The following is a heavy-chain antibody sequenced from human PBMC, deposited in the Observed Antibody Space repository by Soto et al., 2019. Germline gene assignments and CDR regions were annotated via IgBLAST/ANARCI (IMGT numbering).Heavy chain of an antibody. Sequence: EVQLLESGGGLVQPGGSLSLSCAASAFTFNNYAMSWVRQAPGKGLEWVSGIGGSGRTTYYADSVKGRFTISRDNSNNTLFLQMNSLGPEDTAVYYCARSIVPKVTRLIDSWGQGTLVTVSA. CDR3: ARSIVPKVTRLIDS. CDR1: AFTFNNYA. D-gene: IGHD3-16*02. J-gene: IGHJ5*01. V-gene: IGHV3-23*01. CDR2: IGGSGRTT.